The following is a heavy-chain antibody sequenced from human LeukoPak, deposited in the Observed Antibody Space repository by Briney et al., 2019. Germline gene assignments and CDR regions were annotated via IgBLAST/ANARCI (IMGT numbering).Heavy chain of an antibody. V-gene: IGHV3-23*01. CDR1: GFTFSSYG. CDR3: ARARSNYDYQVGY. CDR2: IGRNGDRT. J-gene: IGHJ4*02. D-gene: IGHD3-22*01. Sequence: PGGTLRLSCAASGFTFSSYGMNWVRQVPEKGLEWVSTIGRNGDRTYYADSVKGRFAISRDNSRNTLYLQMNSLRVEDTAIYYCARARSNYDYQVGYWGQGSLVTVSS.